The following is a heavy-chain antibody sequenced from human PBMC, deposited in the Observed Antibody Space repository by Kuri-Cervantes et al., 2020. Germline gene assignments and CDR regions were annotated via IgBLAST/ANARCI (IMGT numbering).Heavy chain of an antibody. V-gene: IGHV3-7*01. CDR1: GFTFSGFW. Sequence: GGSLRLSCAASGFTFSGFWMSWVRLAPGKGLEWLAHVKQNGGEKYYADSVKGRFTISRDNAENSLFLQMNSLRAEDTAVYYCASGRFGELHFDPWGQGTLVTVSS. D-gene: IGHD3-10*01. J-gene: IGHJ5*02. CDR3: ASGRFGELHFDP. CDR2: VKQNGGEK.